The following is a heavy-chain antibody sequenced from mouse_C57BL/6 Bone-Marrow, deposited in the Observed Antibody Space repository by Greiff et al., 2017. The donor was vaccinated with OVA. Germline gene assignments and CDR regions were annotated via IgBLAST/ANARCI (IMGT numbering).Heavy chain of an antibody. CDR3: ARAHYGSSPPYAMDY. J-gene: IGHJ4*01. Sequence: QVTLKVSGPGILQPSQTLSLTCSFSGFSLSTFGMGVGWIRQPSGKGLEWLAHIWWDDDTYYNPALKSRLTISKDTSKNQVFLKSANVDTADTATYYCARAHYGSSPPYAMDYWGQGTSVTVSS. D-gene: IGHD1-1*01. CDR2: IWWDDDT. CDR1: GFSLSTFGMG. V-gene: IGHV8-8*01.